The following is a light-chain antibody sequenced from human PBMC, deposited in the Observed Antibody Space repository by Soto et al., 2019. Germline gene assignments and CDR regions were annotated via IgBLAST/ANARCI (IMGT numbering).Light chain of an antibody. CDR2: EVS. V-gene: IGLV2-8*01. Sequence: QYALTQPPSASWSPGQSVTISCTVTSSDVGGYNYVSWYQQHPGKAPKLMIYEVSKRPSGVPDRFSGSKSGNTASLTVSGLQAEDEADYYCSSYAGSNNLYVFGTGTKVTVL. J-gene: IGLJ1*01. CDR1: SSDVGGYNY. CDR3: SSYAGSNNLYV.